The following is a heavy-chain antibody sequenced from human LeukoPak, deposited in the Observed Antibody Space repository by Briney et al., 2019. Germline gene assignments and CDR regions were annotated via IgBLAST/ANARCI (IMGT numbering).Heavy chain of an antibody. V-gene: IGHV5-51*01. J-gene: IGHJ4*02. CDR3: ARRQGCSSTSCPPDY. Sequence: GESLQISCRGSGYSFTTYWIGWVRQMPGKGLEWMGIIYPGDSDTRYTPSFQGQVTMSADKSINTAYLQWSSLKASGTAMYYCARRQGCSSTSCPPDYWGQGTLVTVSP. CDR1: GYSFTTYW. D-gene: IGHD2-2*01. CDR2: IYPGDSDT.